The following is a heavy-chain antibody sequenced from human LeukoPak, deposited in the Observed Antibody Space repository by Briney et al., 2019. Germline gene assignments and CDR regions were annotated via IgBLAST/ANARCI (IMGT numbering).Heavy chain of an antibody. CDR1: GYTFNEYY. D-gene: IGHD2-8*01. CDR2: INPNSGGT. CDR3: ARGSNCANGVCYPNYYFHGMDV. J-gene: IGHJ6*02. Sequence: ASVKVSCKASGYTFNEYYMHWVRQAPGQGLEWMGWINPNSGGTNYAQKFQGRVTMTRDTSITTAYMELSRLRSDDTAVYYCARGSNCANGVCYPNYYFHGMDVWGQGTTVTASS. V-gene: IGHV1-2*02.